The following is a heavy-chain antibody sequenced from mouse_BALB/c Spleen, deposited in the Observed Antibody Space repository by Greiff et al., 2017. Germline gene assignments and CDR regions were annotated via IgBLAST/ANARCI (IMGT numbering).Heavy chain of an antibody. J-gene: IGHJ2*01. V-gene: IGHV5-6-5*01. CDR1: GFTFSSYA. CDR2: ISSGGST. Sequence: DVKLVESGGGLVKPGGSLKLSCAASGFTFSSYAMSWVRQTPEKRLEWVASISSGGSTYYSDSVKGRFTISRDNARNIMYLQMDSLRSEDTAMYYCARGGAERVPYFDYWGQGTTLTVSS. CDR3: ARGGAERVPYFDY.